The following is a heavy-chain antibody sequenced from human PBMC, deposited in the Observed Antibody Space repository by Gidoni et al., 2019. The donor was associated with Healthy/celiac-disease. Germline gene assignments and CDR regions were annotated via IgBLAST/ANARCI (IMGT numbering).Heavy chain of an antibody. CDR2: ISSSSSYI. D-gene: IGHD1-26*01. CDR3: ARAVGWFDP. J-gene: IGHJ5*02. CDR1: GFTFSSYS. Sequence: EVQLVESGGGLVNPGGSLRLSCADSGFTFSSYSMNWVRQAPGKGLEWVSSISSSSSYIYYADSVKGQFTISRDNAKNSLYLQMNSLRAEDTAVYYCARAVGWFDPWGQGTLVTVSS. V-gene: IGHV3-21*01.